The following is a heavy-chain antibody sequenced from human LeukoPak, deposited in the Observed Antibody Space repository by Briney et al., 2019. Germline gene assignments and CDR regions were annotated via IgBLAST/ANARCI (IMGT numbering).Heavy chain of an antibody. Sequence: SETLSLTCTVSGGSISSSSYYWGWIRQPPGKGLEWIGSIYYSGSTYYNPSLKSRVTISVDTSKNQFSLKLSSVTAADTAVYYCARHPIGPTYDFWSGYEGWGQGTLVTVSS. CDR3: ARHPIGPTYDFWSGYEG. J-gene: IGHJ4*02. CDR2: IYYSGST. D-gene: IGHD3-3*01. V-gene: IGHV4-39*01. CDR1: GGSISSSSYY.